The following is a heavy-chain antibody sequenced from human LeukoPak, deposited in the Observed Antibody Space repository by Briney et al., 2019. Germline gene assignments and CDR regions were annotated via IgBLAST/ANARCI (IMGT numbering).Heavy chain of an antibody. CDR3: ATDTGYSSSGGAFDI. CDR2: VDPEDGET. J-gene: IGHJ3*02. D-gene: IGHD6-13*01. CDR1: GYIFTDYY. Sequence: ASVKVSCKASGYIFTDYYMHWVQQAPGKGLEWMGLVDPEDGETIYAEKFQGRVTITADTSTDTAYMELSSLRSEDTAVYYCATDTGYSSSGGAFDIWGQGTMVTVSS. V-gene: IGHV1-69-2*01.